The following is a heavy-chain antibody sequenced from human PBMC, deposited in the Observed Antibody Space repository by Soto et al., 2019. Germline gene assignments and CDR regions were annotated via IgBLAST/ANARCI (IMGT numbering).Heavy chain of an antibody. J-gene: IGHJ6*02. D-gene: IGHD6-6*01. CDR1: GGGTFSTSA. Sequence: QVQLVQSGSEVKKPGSSVKVSCKVSGGGTFSTSAVSWVRQAPGQGLEWMGGIIPVFRAPDYAQKFQRRNTITAEESVRSGFLKLTGLGFEDTAVYYGARDKGRPQSGGNYYCITDVRGQGSTVMVSS. V-gene: IGHV1-69*12. CDR2: IIPVFRAP. CDR3: ARDKGRPQSGGNYYCITDV.